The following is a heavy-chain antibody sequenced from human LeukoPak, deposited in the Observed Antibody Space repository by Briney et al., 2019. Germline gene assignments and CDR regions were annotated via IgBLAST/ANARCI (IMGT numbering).Heavy chain of an antibody. D-gene: IGHD2-2*01. J-gene: IGHJ3*02. CDR1: GFTFSSYS. CDR3: ARAPGYCSSTSCLKRAFDI. V-gene: IGHV3-21*01. CDR2: ISSSSSYI. Sequence: GGSLRLSCAASGFTFSSYSMNWVRQAPGKGLEWVSSISSSSSYIYYADSVKGRFTISRDNAKNSLYLQMNSLRAEDTAVYYCARAPGYCSSTSCLKRAFDIWGQGTMVTVSS.